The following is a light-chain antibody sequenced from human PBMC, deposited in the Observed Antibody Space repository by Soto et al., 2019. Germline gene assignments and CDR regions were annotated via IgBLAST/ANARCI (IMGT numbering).Light chain of an antibody. J-gene: IGKJ4*01. Sequence: EIGLTQSPATLSLSPGERATLSCRASQSVSSSYLAWYQQKPGQAPRLLIYGASSRATGIPDRFSGRGSGTEFTLTISRLQPEDCAVYYCKQYGSSPLTFGGGTKVEIK. V-gene: IGKV3-20*01. CDR2: GAS. CDR1: QSVSSSY. CDR3: KQYGSSPLT.